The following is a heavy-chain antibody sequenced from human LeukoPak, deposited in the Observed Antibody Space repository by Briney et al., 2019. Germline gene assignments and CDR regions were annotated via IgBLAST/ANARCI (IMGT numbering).Heavy chain of an antibody. Sequence: PSETLPLTCTVSRDSVSSYYWSWIRQPPGKGLEWIGYIYYSGTTNYNPSLKSRVTISGDTSKNPFSLKLSSVTAADTAVYYSASSPRVTEYCHHWGQGTLVTVSS. CDR1: RDSVSSYY. J-gene: IGHJ1*01. CDR3: ASSPRVTEYCHH. V-gene: IGHV4-59*08. CDR2: IYYSGTT.